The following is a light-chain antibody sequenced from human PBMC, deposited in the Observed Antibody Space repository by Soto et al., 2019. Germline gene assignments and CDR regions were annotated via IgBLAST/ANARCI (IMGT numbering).Light chain of an antibody. CDR2: KVS. J-gene: IGKJ5*01. CDR3: KQGMHWPPIT. V-gene: IGKV2-30*01. Sequence: DVVMTQSPLSLPVTLGQPASISCRSSQSLVYSDGNTYLNWFQQRPGQSPRRLIYKVSNRDAGGLDRFSGSGTGTDFTLKISRVEAEDVGVYYCKQGMHWPPITFGQGTRVEIK. CDR1: QSLVYSDGNTY.